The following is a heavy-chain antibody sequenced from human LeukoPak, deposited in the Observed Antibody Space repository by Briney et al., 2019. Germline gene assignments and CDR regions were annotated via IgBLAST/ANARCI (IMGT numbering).Heavy chain of an antibody. D-gene: IGHD4-17*01. CDR1: GDSFSSHY. V-gene: IGHV4-59*11. CDR2: ISHIGRT. CDR3: ARDQFTLTKGFDI. Sequence: SETLSLTCAVSGDSFSSHYWTWIRQSPGTGLEWIGYISHIGRTNYNPSLKSRVTISIDTSKNQFSLKLRSVTAADTAVYYCARDQFTLTKGFDIWGKGTMV. J-gene: IGHJ3*02.